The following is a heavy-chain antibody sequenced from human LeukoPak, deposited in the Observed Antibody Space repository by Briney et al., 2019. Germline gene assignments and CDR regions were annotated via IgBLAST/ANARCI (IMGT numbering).Heavy chain of an antibody. J-gene: IGHJ4*02. D-gene: IGHD3-3*01. CDR1: GFTFSDYY. Sequence: GGSLRLSCAASGFTFSDYYMSWIRQAPGKGLEWVSYISSSGSTIYYADSVKGRFTISRDNAKNSLYLQMNSLRAEDTAVYYCARSPDFWSGYYQPYYFDYWGQGTLVTVSS. CDR3: ARSPDFWSGYYQPYYFDY. V-gene: IGHV3-11*04. CDR2: ISSSGSTI.